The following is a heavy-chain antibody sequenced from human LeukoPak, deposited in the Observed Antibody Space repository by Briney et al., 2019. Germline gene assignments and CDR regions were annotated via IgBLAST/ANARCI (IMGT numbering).Heavy chain of an antibody. V-gene: IGHV1-18*04. D-gene: IGHD5-18*01. J-gene: IGHJ3*02. CDR1: GYSFTTNG. CDR2: ISAYNGNT. Sequence: ASVRVSCKASGYSFTTNGISWVRRAPGQGLEWMGWISAYNGNTNYAQKLQGRVTMTTDTSTSTAYMELRSLRSDDTAVYYCARDKEWRRGIDTAMADDAFDIWGQGTMVTVSS. CDR3: ARDKEWRRGIDTAMADDAFDI.